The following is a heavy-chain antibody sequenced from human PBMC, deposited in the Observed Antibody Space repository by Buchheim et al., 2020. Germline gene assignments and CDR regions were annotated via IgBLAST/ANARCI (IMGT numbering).Heavy chain of an antibody. CDR2: ISYDGSNK. Sequence: QVQLVESGGGVVQPGRSLRLSCAASGFTFSSYGMHWVRQAPGKGLEWVAVISYDGSNKYYADSVKGRFTISRDNSKNTLYLQMNSLRAEDTAVYYCAKNVGVAPDYYYYGMDVWGQGTT. D-gene: IGHD2-21*01. V-gene: IGHV3-30*18. J-gene: IGHJ6*02. CDR3: AKNVGVAPDYYYYGMDV. CDR1: GFTFSSYG.